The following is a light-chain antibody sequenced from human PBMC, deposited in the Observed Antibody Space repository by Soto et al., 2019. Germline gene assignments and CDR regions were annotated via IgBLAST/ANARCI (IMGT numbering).Light chain of an antibody. CDR2: EVS. CDR3: MQSTDLPLT. J-gene: IGKJ3*01. V-gene: IGKV2D-29*02. Sequence: DIVMTQAPPSLSVTPGRPASISCKSNQSLVGSDRKTDLSWYVQKAGQSPQLLIYEVSKRFPGVPERFTGRGSSTDFTLTISRVEAEDVGLYYCMQSTDLPLTFGPGTRLDI. CDR1: QSLVGSDRKTD.